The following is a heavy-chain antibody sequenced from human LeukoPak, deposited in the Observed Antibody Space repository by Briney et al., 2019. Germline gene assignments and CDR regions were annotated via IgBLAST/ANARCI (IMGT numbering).Heavy chain of an antibody. CDR2: ISSNGGST. CDR3: ARDLGGDYDH. V-gene: IGHV3-64*01. CDR1: GFTFSSYA. J-gene: IGHJ4*02. D-gene: IGHD4-17*01. Sequence: GGSLRLSCAACGFTFSSYAMHWVRQAPGKGLEYVSAISSNGGSTYYANSVKGRFTISRDNSRNTLYFQMGSLRPEDMAVYFCARDLGGDYDHWGQGTLVTLSS.